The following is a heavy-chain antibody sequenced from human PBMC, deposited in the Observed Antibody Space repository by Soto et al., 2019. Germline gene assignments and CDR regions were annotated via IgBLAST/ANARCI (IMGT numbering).Heavy chain of an antibody. D-gene: IGHD1-26*01. Sequence: SETLSLTCTASGGSISSSSYYWGWIRQPPGKGLEWIGSIYYSGSTYYNPSLKSRVTISVDTSKNQFSLKLSSVTAADTAVYYCARLGVGATIYYYGMDVWGQGTTVTVSS. J-gene: IGHJ6*02. V-gene: IGHV4-39*01. CDR2: IYYSGST. CDR1: GGSISSSSYY. CDR3: ARLGVGATIYYYGMDV.